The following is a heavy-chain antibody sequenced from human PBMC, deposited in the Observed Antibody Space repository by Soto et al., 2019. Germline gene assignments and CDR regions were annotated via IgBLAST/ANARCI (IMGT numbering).Heavy chain of an antibody. D-gene: IGHD3-10*01. CDR3: ARDRPIRDSGSPSFDP. CDR1: GSSISSSNW. CDR2: IYHSGST. J-gene: IGHJ5*02. V-gene: IGHV4-4*02. Sequence: SDTLSLTCAVSGSSISSSNWWSLVSQPPGKGLEWIGEIYHSGSTNYNPSLKSRVTISVDKSKNQFSLKLSSVTAADTAVYYCARDRPIRDSGSPSFDPWGQGIQVTVS.